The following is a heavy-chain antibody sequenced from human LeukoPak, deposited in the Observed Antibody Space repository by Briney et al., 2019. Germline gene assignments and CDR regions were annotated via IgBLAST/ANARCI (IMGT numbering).Heavy chain of an antibody. J-gene: IGHJ4*02. Sequence: GGSLRLSCAASGFTFSSYAMHWVRQAPGKGLEWVAVISYDGSNKYYADSVKGRFTISRDNSKNTLYLQMNSLRAEDTAVYYCARDRTRDGYNQGRVFDYWGQGTLVTVSS. CDR1: GFTFSSYA. D-gene: IGHD5-24*01. CDR3: ARDRTRDGYNQGRVFDY. V-gene: IGHV3-30-3*01. CDR2: ISYDGSNK.